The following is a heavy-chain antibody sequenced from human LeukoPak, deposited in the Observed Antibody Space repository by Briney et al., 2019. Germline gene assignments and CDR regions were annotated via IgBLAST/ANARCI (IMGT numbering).Heavy chain of an antibody. CDR3: ARRGHGYGSPFDY. Sequence: GGSLRLSCAASGFTVSSNYMNWVRQAPGKGLEWVSMIYPDGNTFYTNSVKGRFTISRDNSKNTLDLQMSSLRAEDTAVYYCARRGHGYGSPFDYWGQGTLVTVSS. V-gene: IGHV3-66*04. D-gene: IGHD5-18*01. CDR2: IYPDGNT. CDR1: GFTVSSNY. J-gene: IGHJ4*02.